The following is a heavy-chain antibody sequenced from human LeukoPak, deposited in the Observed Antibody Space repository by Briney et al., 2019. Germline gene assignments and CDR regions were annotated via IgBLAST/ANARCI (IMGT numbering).Heavy chain of an antibody. CDR3: ARGRYYGSGGVPYYYYGMDV. CDR1: GGSFSGYY. Sequence: SETLSLTCAVYGGSFSGYYWSWIRQPPGKGLEWIGEINHSGRTNYNPSLQSRVTISVDTSKNQFSLKLSSVTAADTAVYYCARGRYYGSGGVPYYYYGMDVWGQGTTVTVSS. J-gene: IGHJ6*02. V-gene: IGHV4-34*01. D-gene: IGHD3-10*01. CDR2: INHSGRT.